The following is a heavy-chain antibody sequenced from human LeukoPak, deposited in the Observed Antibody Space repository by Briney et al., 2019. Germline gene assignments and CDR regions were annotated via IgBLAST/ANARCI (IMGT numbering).Heavy chain of an antibody. J-gene: IGHJ2*01. CDR1: GGSFSGYY. V-gene: IGHV4-34*01. CDR3: ARGVTMIVVVIHDWYFDL. D-gene: IGHD3-22*01. CDR2: SNHSGST. Sequence: SGTLSLTCAVYGGSFSGYYWSWIRQPPGKGLEWIGESNHSGSTNYNPSLKSRVTISVDTSKNQFSLKLSSVTAADTAVYYCARGVTMIVVVIHDWYFDLWGRGTLVAVSS.